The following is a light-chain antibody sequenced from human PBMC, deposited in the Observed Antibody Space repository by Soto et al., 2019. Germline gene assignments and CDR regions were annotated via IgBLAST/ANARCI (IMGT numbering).Light chain of an antibody. CDR3: QQYNSYSFT. CDR2: DAS. V-gene: IGKV1-5*01. Sequence: DIQMTQSPSTLSASVGDIVTITCRASQSISSCLAWDQQKPGKAPKLLIYDASSLESGVPSRFSGSGSGTEFTLTISSLQPDDFATYYCQQYNSYSFTFGQGTRLEIK. J-gene: IGKJ5*01. CDR1: QSISSC.